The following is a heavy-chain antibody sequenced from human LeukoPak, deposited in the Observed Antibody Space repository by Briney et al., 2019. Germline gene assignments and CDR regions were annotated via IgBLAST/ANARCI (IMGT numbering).Heavy chain of an antibody. Sequence: GASVKVSSKASGYTFTGYYMHWVRQAPGQGLEWMGWINPNSGGTNYAQKFQGRVTMTRDTSISTAYMELSRLRSDDTAVYYCARDEQTNIVVVPAAKFDPWGRGTLVTVSS. CDR1: GYTFTGYY. CDR2: INPNSGGT. CDR3: ARDEQTNIVVVPAAKFDP. D-gene: IGHD2-2*01. J-gene: IGHJ5*02. V-gene: IGHV1-2*02.